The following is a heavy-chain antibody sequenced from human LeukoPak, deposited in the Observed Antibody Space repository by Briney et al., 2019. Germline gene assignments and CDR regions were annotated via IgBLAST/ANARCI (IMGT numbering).Heavy chain of an antibody. Sequence: GGSLRLSCAASGFTFSSYRMNWVRQAPGKGLEWVSYISSSSSTIYYADSVKGRFTISRDNAKNSLYLQMNSLRAEDTAGYYCARDLGVTLERRYYYYYMDVWGKGTTVTVSS. V-gene: IGHV3-48*01. J-gene: IGHJ6*03. D-gene: IGHD1-1*01. CDR1: GFTFSSYR. CDR3: ARDLGVTLERRYYYYYMDV. CDR2: ISSSSSTI.